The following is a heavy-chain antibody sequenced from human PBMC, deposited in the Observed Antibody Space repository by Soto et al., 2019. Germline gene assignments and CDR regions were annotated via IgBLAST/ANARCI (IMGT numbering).Heavy chain of an antibody. Sequence: SVKVSCKASGGTFSSYAISWVRQAPGQGLEWMGGIIPIFGTANYAQKFQGRVTITADESTSTAYMELSSLRSEDTAVYYCARAPLDFWSGYYYYYYGMDVWGQGTTVTVS. CDR2: IIPIFGTA. CDR1: GGTFSSYA. J-gene: IGHJ6*02. D-gene: IGHD3-3*01. CDR3: ARAPLDFWSGYYYYYYGMDV. V-gene: IGHV1-69*13.